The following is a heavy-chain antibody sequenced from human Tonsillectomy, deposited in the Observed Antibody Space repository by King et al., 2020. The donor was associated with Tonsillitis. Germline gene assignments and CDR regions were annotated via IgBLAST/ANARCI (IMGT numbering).Heavy chain of an antibody. V-gene: IGHV3-21*01. D-gene: IGHD3-10*01. CDR3: AGWYGSGSQYYYYYYMDV. CDR1: GLSFSSYS. CDR2: INTSSSYI. Sequence: VQLVESGGGLVKPGGSLRLSCAASGLSFSSYSMKWVRQAPGKGLEWVSSINTSSSYIYYADSVRGRFTISRDNAKNSLYLQMNSLRAEDTAVYYCAGWYGSGSQYYYYYYMDVWGKGTTVTVSS. J-gene: IGHJ6*03.